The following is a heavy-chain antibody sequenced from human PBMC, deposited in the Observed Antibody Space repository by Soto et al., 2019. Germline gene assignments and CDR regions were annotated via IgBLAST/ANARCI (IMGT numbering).Heavy chain of an antibody. V-gene: IGHV2-5*02. J-gene: IGHJ4*02. D-gene: IGHD6-19*01. CDR1: GFSLSSTRMA. CDR2: IYWDDDK. Sequence: QITLKESGPTLVKPTQTLTLTCTFSGFSLSSTRMAVGWIRQPPGTALEWLALIYWDDDKRYSPFLKSRLTIPTDTSTNQVVLTMSNMDPVDTARYYCAHIVVAGLGYYFDYWGQGTLVTVSS. CDR3: AHIVVAGLGYYFDY.